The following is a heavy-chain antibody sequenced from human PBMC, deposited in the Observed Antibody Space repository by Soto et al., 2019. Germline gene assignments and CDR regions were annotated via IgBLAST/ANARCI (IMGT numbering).Heavy chain of an antibody. CDR1: GYTLTELS. CDR3: ETGYSYGFTGFDY. CDR2: FDPEDGET. D-gene: IGHD5-18*01. V-gene: IGHV1-24*01. Sequence: ASVKVSCKVSGYTLTELSMHWVRQAPGKGLEWMGGFDPEDGETIYAQKFQGRVTMTEDTSTDTAYMELSSLRSEDTAVYYCETGYSYGFTGFDYWGQGTMGTVSP. J-gene: IGHJ4*02.